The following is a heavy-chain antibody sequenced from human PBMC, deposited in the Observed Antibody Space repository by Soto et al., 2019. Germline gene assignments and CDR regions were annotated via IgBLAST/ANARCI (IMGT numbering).Heavy chain of an antibody. D-gene: IGHD3-10*01. J-gene: IGHJ4*02. CDR1: GVTISDAW. CDR3: ARESSGDFA. Sequence: EVQVVESGGGLVQPGESLRLSCSVSGVTISDAWMNWVRQAPGKGLEWVAHIKRKSEGERTDYAAPVKGRFTISRDDSENTLYLQMNSLKIEDTAVYYCARESSGDFAWGQGSLVTVSS. V-gene: IGHV3-15*01. CDR2: IKRKSEGERT.